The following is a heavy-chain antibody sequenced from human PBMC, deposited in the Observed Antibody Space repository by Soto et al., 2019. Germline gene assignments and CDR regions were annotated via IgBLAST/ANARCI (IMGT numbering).Heavy chain of an antibody. CDR1: GFTFSSYA. J-gene: IGHJ4*02. V-gene: IGHV3-30-3*01. Sequence: QVQLVESGGGVVQPGRSLRLSCAASGFTFSSYAMHWVRQAPGKGLEWVAVISYDGSNKYYADSVKGRFTIPRDNSKNTLYLQMNRLRAEDTAVYYCARDEWRDWGQGTLVTVSS. CDR2: ISYDGSNK. D-gene: IGHD3-3*01. CDR3: ARDEWRD.